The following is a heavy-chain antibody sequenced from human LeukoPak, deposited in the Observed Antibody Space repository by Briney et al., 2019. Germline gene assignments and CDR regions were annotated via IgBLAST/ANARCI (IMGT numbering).Heavy chain of an antibody. CDR1: GYTFTGHY. CDR3: ARGSDDFWSGYSPSY. CDR2: INPKTGGT. J-gene: IGHJ4*02. Sequence: ASVKVSCKASGYTFTGHYMHWVRQAPGQGLEFMGWINPKTGGTHYAQKFQGRVTVTRDTSISTAYMELSRLRSDDTAVYYCARGSDDFWSGYSPSYWGQGTLVTVSS. V-gene: IGHV1-2*02. D-gene: IGHD3-3*01.